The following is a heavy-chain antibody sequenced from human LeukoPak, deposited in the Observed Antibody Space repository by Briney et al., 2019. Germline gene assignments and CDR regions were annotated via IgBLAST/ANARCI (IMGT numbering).Heavy chain of an antibody. D-gene: IGHD3-10*01. CDR3: TRDYGSNALWSS. Sequence: GGSLTLSCAASGFTFSGSAMHWVRQASGKGLEWVGRIRSKANSYATAYAASVKGRFTISRDDSKNTAYLQMNSLKPEDTAVYYCTRDYGSNALWSSWGQGTLVTVSS. CDR1: GFTFSGSA. CDR2: IRSKANSYAT. V-gene: IGHV3-73*01. J-gene: IGHJ4*02.